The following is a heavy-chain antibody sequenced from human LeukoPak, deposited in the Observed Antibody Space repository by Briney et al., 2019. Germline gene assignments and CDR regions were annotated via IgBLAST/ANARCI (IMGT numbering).Heavy chain of an antibody. CDR3: AAGYGSGSYWLGYFDY. CDR1: GFTFTKSA. Sequence: GTSGKVSCKASGFTFTKSAVQWVGQGPGQRLGRGGWIVVGSGNTNYAQKFQERVTITRDMSTSTAYMELSSLRSEDTAVYYCAAGYGSGSYWLGYFDYWGQGTLVTVSS. D-gene: IGHD3-10*01. J-gene: IGHJ4*02. V-gene: IGHV1-58*01. CDR2: IVVGSGNT.